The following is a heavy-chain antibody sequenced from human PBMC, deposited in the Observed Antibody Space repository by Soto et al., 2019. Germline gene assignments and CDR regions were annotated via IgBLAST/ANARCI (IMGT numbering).Heavy chain of an antibody. V-gene: IGHV4-4*02. Sequence: SETLSLTCAVSGGSISSSNWWSWVRQPPGKGLEWIGEIYHSGSTNYNPSLKSRVTISVDTSKNQFSLKLSSVTAADTAVYYCARGPGTVRYYYYMDVWGKGTTVTVSS. CDR1: GGSISSSNW. CDR3: ARGPGTVRYYYYMDV. J-gene: IGHJ6*03. D-gene: IGHD3-10*01. CDR2: IYHSGST.